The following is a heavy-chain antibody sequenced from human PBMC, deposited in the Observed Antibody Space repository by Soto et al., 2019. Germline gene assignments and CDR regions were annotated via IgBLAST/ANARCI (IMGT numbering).Heavy chain of an antibody. CDR2: VYSGGST. D-gene: IGHD2-21*02. Sequence: PGGSLRLSCAASGFTVSSNYMSWVRQAPGKGLEWVSVVYSGGSTYYADSVKGRFTISRDNSKNTVYVQMNSLRAEDTAVYYCARGPNGGDPVYYGMDVWGQGTTVTVSS. V-gene: IGHV3-53*01. CDR1: GFTVSSNY. J-gene: IGHJ6*02. CDR3: ARGPNGGDPVYYGMDV.